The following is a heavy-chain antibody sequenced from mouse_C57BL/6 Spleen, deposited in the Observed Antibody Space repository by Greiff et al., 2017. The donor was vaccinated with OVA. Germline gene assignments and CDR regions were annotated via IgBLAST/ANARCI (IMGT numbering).Heavy chain of an antibody. V-gene: IGHV1-15*01. CDR2: IDPETGGT. D-gene: IGHD2-5*01. Sequence: QVQLQQSGAELVRPGASVTLSCKASGYTFTDYEMHWVKQTPVHGLEWIGAIDPETGGTAYNQKFKGKAILTADKSSSTAYMELRSLTSEDSAVYDCTRDYSNFFYFDYWGQGTTLTVSS. CDR1: GYTFTDYE. CDR3: TRDYSNFFYFDY. J-gene: IGHJ2*01.